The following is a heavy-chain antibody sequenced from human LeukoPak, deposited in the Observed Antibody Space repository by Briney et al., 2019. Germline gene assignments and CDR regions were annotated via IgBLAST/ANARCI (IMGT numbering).Heavy chain of an antibody. CDR1: GFTFSNHA. Sequence: AGGSLRLYCAASGFTFSNHAMSWVGQTPGKGLQWVSVISGSGRTTEYADAVKGRFTISRDNSKNTLSLQMNSLRVEDTAIYYCAKNVVVKRYIDYWGQGTLVTVSS. CDR3: AKNVVVKRYIDY. V-gene: IGHV3-23*01. CDR2: ISGSGRTT. D-gene: IGHD2-15*01. J-gene: IGHJ4*02.